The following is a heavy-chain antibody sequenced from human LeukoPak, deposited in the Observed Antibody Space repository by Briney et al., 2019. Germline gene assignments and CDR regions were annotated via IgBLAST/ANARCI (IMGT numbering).Heavy chain of an antibody. J-gene: IGHJ5*02. Sequence: PSETLSLTCTVSGGSISSSSYYWGWIRQPPGKGLEWIGSIYYSGCTYYNPSLKSRFTISVDTSKNQFSLKLSSVTAADTAVYYCARHVAIFGVVISWFDPWGQGTLVTVSS. CDR2: IYYSGCT. CDR1: GGSISSSSYY. CDR3: ARHVAIFGVVISWFDP. V-gene: IGHV4-39*01. D-gene: IGHD3-3*01.